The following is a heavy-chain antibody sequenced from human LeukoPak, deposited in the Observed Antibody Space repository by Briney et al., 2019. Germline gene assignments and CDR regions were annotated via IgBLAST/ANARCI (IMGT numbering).Heavy chain of an antibody. J-gene: IGHJ4*02. V-gene: IGHV3-7*01. D-gene: IGHD6-13*01. Sequence: PGGSLRLSCAASGFTFSSYWMSWVRQAPGKGLEWVANIKQDGSEKYYVDSVKGRFTISRDNAKNSLYLQMNSLRAEDTAVYYCARDFSSSWYTMYYFDHWGQGTLVTVSS. CDR2: IKQDGSEK. CDR1: GFTFSSYW. CDR3: ARDFSSSWYTMYYFDH.